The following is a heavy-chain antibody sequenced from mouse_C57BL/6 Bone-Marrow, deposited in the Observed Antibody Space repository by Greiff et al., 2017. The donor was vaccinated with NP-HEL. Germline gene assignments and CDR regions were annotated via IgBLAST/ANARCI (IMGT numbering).Heavy chain of an antibody. D-gene: IGHD2-4*01. Sequence: EVQGVESGGDLVKPGGSLKLSCAASGFTFSSYGMSWVRQTPDKRLEWVATISSGGSYTYYPDSVKGRFTISRDNAKNTLYLQMSSLESEDTAMYYCASPYDYDVAWFAYWGQGTLVTVSA. CDR1: GFTFSSYG. V-gene: IGHV5-6*01. CDR3: ASPYDYDVAWFAY. J-gene: IGHJ3*01. CDR2: ISSGGSYT.